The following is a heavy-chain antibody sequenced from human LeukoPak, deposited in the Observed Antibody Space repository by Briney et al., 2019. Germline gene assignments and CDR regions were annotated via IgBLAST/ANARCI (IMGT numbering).Heavy chain of an antibody. CDR2: IYYSGST. V-gene: IGHV4-39*01. J-gene: IGHJ4*02. Sequence: SETLSLTCPVSGGPISSSSYYWGWIRQPPGKGLGWIGSIYYSGSTYYNPSLKSRVTISVDTSKNQFSLKLSSVTAADTAVYYCATLIAAAGRLGYWGQGTLVTVSS. CDR3: ATLIAAAGRLGY. D-gene: IGHD6-13*01. CDR1: GGPISSSSYY.